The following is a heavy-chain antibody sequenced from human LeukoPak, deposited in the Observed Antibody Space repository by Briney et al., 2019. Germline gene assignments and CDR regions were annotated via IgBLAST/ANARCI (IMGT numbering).Heavy chain of an antibody. V-gene: IGHV3-23*01. D-gene: IGHD6-19*01. CDR2: INANSGTT. J-gene: IGHJ5*01. CDR1: GFAFSVYA. Sequence: GGSLRLSCTASGFAFSVYAMSWLRQPPGKGLEWVSTINANSGTTSYAASVRGRFTIPRDNSKNTLYLQLNTLRADDTATYYCAKPISGGLAVTADWFHPWGQGTLVVVSS. CDR3: AKPISGGLAVTADWFHP.